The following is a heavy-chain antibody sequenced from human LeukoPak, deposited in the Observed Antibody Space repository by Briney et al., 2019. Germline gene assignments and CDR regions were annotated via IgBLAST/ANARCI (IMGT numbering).Heavy chain of an antibody. Sequence: ASVKVSCKASGYTFTSYGISWVRQAPGQGLEWMGWIGAYNGNTNYAQKLQGRVTMTTDTSTSTAYMELRSLRSDDTAVYYCARVDPDVYSSGHWGQGTLVTVSS. J-gene: IGHJ4*02. CDR2: IGAYNGNT. CDR3: ARVDPDVYSSGH. V-gene: IGHV1-18*01. D-gene: IGHD6-19*01. CDR1: GYTFTSYG.